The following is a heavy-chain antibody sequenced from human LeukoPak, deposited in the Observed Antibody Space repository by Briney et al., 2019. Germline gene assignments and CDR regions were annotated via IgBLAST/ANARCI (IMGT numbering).Heavy chain of an antibody. Sequence: GGSLRLSRAASLFSFSEYAMYWVRPALRKGLEYISPISSSSAYIYYGGSVKGRFTIYRDNAKRSVSLQMSSLRDDDTAVYYCARLLWSQLVDYCALDVWGQGTTVTVSS. CDR2: ISSSSAYI. CDR3: ARLLWSQLVDYCALDV. V-gene: IGHV3-21*01. D-gene: IGHD6-13*01. CDR1: LFSFSEYA. J-gene: IGHJ6*02.